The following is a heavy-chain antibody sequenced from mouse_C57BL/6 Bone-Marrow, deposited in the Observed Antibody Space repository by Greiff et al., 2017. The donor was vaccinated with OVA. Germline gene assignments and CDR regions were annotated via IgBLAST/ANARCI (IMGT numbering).Heavy chain of an antibody. CDR1: GYTFTSYW. J-gene: IGHJ3*01. V-gene: IGHV1-64*01. Sequence: VQLQQSGAELVKPGASVKLSCKASGYTFTSYWMHWVKQRPGQGLEWIGMIHPNSGSTNYNEKFKSKATLTVDKSSSTAYMQLSSLTSEDSAVDYWARCDSSGAWFAYWGQGTLVTVSA. CDR3: ARCDSSGAWFAY. CDR2: IHPNSGST. D-gene: IGHD3-2*02.